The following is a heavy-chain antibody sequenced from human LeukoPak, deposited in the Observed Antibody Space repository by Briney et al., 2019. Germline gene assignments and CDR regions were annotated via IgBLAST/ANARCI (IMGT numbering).Heavy chain of an antibody. CDR1: GFTFSSYA. V-gene: IGHV3-23*01. Sequence: PGGSLRLSCAASGFTFSSYAMSWVRQAPGKGLEWVSAISGSGGSTYYADSVKGRFTISRDNSKNTLYLQMNSLKTEDTAVYYCTTVVVGPNWAPDYWGQGTLVTVSS. CDR3: TTVVVGPNWAPDY. D-gene: IGHD1-26*01. J-gene: IGHJ4*02. CDR2: ISGSGGST.